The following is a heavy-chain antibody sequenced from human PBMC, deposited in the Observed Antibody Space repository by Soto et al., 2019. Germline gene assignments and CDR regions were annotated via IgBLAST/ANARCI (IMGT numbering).Heavy chain of an antibody. Sequence: GESLKISCKGSGYSFTSYWIGWVRQMPGKGLEWMGIIYPGDSGTRYSPSFQGPVTISADKSISTAYLQWSSLKASDTAMYYCARHLSYYYDSSGYYYKSHWYFDLWGRGTLVTVSS. CDR3: ARHLSYYYDSSGYYYKSHWYFDL. CDR1: GYSFTSYW. CDR2: IYPGDSGT. J-gene: IGHJ2*01. V-gene: IGHV5-51*01. D-gene: IGHD3-22*01.